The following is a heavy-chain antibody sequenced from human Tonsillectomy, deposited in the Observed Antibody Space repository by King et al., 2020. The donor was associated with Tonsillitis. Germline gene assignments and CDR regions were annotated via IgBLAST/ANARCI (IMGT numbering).Heavy chain of an antibody. V-gene: IGHV5-51*01. CDR3: ARPRVVVVSGAKTCYFDL. Sequence: VQLVESGAEVKKPGESLKISCKGSGYSFSNYWIGWVRQMPGKGLEWTGIIYPRDSDTRYSPSFQGQVTISADKSISTAYLQWSSLRASDTAMYYCARPRVVVVSGAKTCYFDLWGRGTLVTVSS. J-gene: IGHJ2*01. D-gene: IGHD2-2*01. CDR2: IYPRDSDT. CDR1: GYSFSNYW.